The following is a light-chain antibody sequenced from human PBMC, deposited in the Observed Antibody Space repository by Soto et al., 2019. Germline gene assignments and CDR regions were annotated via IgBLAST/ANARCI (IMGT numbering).Light chain of an antibody. J-gene: IGKJ4*01. V-gene: IGKV3-20*01. CDR3: QQYGTLPPT. CDR2: GAS. CDR1: QTVTNTY. Sequence: EIVLTQSPGTLSLSPGERATLSCRASQTVTNTYLAWYQQKSGQAPNFLIYGASNRATGIPDRFSGSGSGTDITLTISRPEPEDFAVYYCQQYGTLPPTFGGGTKVEI.